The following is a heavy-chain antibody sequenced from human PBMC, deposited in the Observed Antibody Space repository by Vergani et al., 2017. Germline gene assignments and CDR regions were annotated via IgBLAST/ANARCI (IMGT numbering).Heavy chain of an antibody. V-gene: IGHV1-69*01. Sequence: QVQLVQSGAEVKKPGSSVKVSCKASGGTFSSYAISWVRQAPGQGLEWMGGIIPIFGTANYAQKFQGRVTITADESTSTAYVELSSLRSEDTAVYYCARDRSIVVVPAAINAFDIWGQGTMVTVSS. CDR2: IIPIFGTA. CDR3: ARDRSIVVVPAAINAFDI. D-gene: IGHD2-2*01. J-gene: IGHJ3*02. CDR1: GGTFSSYA.